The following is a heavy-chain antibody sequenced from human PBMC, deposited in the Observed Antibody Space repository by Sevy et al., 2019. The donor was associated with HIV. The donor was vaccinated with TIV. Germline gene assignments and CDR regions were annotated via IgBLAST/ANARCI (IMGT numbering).Heavy chain of an antibody. Sequence: ASVKVSCKVSGYTLNQLSMHWVRQAAGKGLEWMGSFDPEDGETAYAQKFQGRVTMTEDTSIETAYMELGSLRSEDTAVYFCATTKDYYESSGSPVDYWGQGTLVTVSS. D-gene: IGHD3-22*01. CDR3: ATTKDYYESSGSPVDY. V-gene: IGHV1-24*01. J-gene: IGHJ4*02. CDR1: GYTLNQLS. CDR2: FDPEDGET.